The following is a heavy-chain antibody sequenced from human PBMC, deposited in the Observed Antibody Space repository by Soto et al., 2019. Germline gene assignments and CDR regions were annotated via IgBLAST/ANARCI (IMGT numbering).Heavy chain of an antibody. CDR1: GDSVSSSSVT. CDR3: VRLIGNSWLDF. V-gene: IGHV6-1*01. CDR2: TYYRSKWYN. J-gene: IGHJ5*01. Sequence: SQTLSLTCAISGDSVSSSSVTWNWIRQSPSSVLEWLGRTYYRSKWYNDYAESVKSRITINPDTSKNQFSLHLNSVTPEDTAVYYCVRLIGNSWLDFWGPGTLVTVSS. D-gene: IGHD1-26*01.